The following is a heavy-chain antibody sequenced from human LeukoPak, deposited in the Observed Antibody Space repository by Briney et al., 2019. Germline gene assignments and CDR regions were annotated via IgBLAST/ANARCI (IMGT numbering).Heavy chain of an antibody. D-gene: IGHD6-13*01. CDR2: IIPIFGTA. Sequence: SVKVSCKASGGTFSSYAISWVRQAPGQGLEWMGGIIPIFGTANYAQKFQGRVTITADESTSTAYMELSSLRSEDTAVYYCARSGEGIAAPGSHWYFDLWGRGTLVTVSS. V-gene: IGHV1-69*13. CDR3: ARSGEGIAAPGSHWYFDL. CDR1: GGTFSSYA. J-gene: IGHJ2*01.